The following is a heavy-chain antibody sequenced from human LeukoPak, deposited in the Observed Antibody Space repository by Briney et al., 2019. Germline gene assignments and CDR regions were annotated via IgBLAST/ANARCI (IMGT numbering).Heavy chain of an antibody. CDR3: ARGLSGSDDAFDI. CDR1: GFTFGSYS. V-gene: IGHV3-21*01. J-gene: IGHJ3*02. Sequence: GGSLRLSCAASGFTFGSYSMNWVRQAPGKGLEWVSSISSSSSYIYYADSVKGRFTISRDNAKNSLYLQMNSLRAEDTAVYYCARGLSGSDDAFDIRGQGTMVTVSS. CDR2: ISSSSSYI. D-gene: IGHD1-26*01.